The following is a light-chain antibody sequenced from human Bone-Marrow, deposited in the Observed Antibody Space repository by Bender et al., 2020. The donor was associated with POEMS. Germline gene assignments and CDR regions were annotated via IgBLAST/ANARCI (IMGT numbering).Light chain of an antibody. CDR2: DSK. J-gene: IGLJ3*02. CDR3: SSYAGNNHWV. CDR1: NIGTKN. V-gene: IGLV3-21*02. Sequence: SYALTQPPSMSVAPGETAKISCGGDNIGTKNVHWYRQKPGQAPLLVLYDSKDRPSGIPERLSGSNSGNTASLTVSGLQPEDEADFFCSSYAGNNHWVFGGGTKLTVL.